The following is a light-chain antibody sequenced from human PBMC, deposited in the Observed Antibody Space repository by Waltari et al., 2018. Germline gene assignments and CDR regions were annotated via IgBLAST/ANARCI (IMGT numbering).Light chain of an antibody. J-gene: IGLJ2*01. V-gene: IGLV1-40*01. CDR1: SSNIGAGHD. Sequence: QSVLTQPASMSGAPGQRVTISCTGSSSNIGAGHDVHWYQCLPGAAPRLLIYSNRQRPSGYPGRFSGSRSGSSASLVITGLQTEDEATYYCQSYVSTHVIFGGGTLLTVL. CDR3: QSYVSTHVI. CDR2: SNR.